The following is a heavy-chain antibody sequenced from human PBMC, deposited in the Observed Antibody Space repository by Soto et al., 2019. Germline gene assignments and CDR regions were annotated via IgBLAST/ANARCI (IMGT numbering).Heavy chain of an antibody. V-gene: IGHV3-33*06. CDR2: IWYDGSNK. D-gene: IGHD5-18*01. Sequence: QVQLVESGGGVVQPGRSLRLSCAASGFTFSTYGMHWVRQAPGKGLEWVAVIWYDGSNKDYADSVKGRFTISRDNSKNPRYLQMNRLRAEDTAVYYCAKEALVDTAMDTTGVDAFDIWGQGTMVTVSS. J-gene: IGHJ3*02. CDR1: GFTFSTYG. CDR3: AKEALVDTAMDTTGVDAFDI.